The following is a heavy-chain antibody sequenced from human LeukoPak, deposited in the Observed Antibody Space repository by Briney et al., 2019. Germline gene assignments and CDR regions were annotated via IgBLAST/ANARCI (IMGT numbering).Heavy chain of an antibody. CDR1: GFSFSSCG. CDR3: AKGGEKYNYGHWFDP. D-gene: IGHD5-18*01. CDR2: ISFDGSNK. V-gene: IGHV3-30*18. Sequence: PGGSLRLSCAAAGFSFSSCGMHWVRQAPGRGLEWVAVISFDGSNKNYADSVKGRFTISRDNSKNTLHLQMTSPRVEDTAVYYCAKGGEKYNYGHWFDPWGQGTLVTVSS. J-gene: IGHJ5*02.